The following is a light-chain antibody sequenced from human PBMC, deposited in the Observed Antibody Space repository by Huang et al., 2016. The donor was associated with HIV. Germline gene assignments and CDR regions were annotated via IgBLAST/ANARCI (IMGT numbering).Light chain of an antibody. CDR2: GTS. V-gene: IGKV1-39*01. CDR1: QNISKY. CDR3: QQSYGIPRT. Sequence: DIQMTQSPSSLSASVGDTVIITCRASQNISKYLNWCQQVPGRAPKLLIYGTSNLQRGVSLMRFSGRASGTDFTLTITSLQPEDAATYFCQQSYGIPRTFGLGT. J-gene: IGKJ2*01.